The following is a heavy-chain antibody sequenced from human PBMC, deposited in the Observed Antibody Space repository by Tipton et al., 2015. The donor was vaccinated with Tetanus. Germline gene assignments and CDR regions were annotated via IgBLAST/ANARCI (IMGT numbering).Heavy chain of an antibody. CDR3: ASSLLRFGELFYGMDV. V-gene: IGHV4-61*01. Sequence: LRLSCTVSGGSVSSGSYYWSWIRQPPGKGLEWIGYIYYSGSTNYNPSLKSRVTISVDTSKNQFSLKLSSVTAADTAVYYCASSLLRFGELFYGMDVWGQGTTVTVSS. CDR1: GGSVSSGSYY. CDR2: IYYSGST. D-gene: IGHD3-10*01. J-gene: IGHJ6*02.